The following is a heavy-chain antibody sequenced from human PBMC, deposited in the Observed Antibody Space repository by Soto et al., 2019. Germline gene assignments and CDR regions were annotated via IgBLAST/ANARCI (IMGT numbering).Heavy chain of an antibody. CDR3: AREGHPTRSIFFYYGVDV. V-gene: IGHV4-59*10. CDR1: GGSFSGYY. Sequence: SETLSLTCAVYGGSFSGYYWSWIRQPPGKGLEWIGRVSDSGITNYNPSLKSRVTISLDTSKNQFSLKVTSVTAADTALYYCAREGHPTRSIFFYYGVDVWGQGTTVPVSS. D-gene: IGHD2-15*01. CDR2: VSDSGIT. J-gene: IGHJ6*02.